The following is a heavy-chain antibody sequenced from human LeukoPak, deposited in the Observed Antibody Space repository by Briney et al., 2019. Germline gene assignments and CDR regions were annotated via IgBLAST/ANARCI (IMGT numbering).Heavy chain of an antibody. V-gene: IGHV3-74*01. CDR1: GFTFSNYW. J-gene: IGHJ4*02. D-gene: IGHD2-2*01. Sequence: GGSLRLSCAASGFTFSNYWMHWVRQAPGKGLVWVSRINTDGSSTNYADSVKGRPTISRDNAKNTLYVQMNSLRVEDTAVYYCARVESGSCSTTRCRNIDYWGQGTLVTVSS. CDR2: INTDGSST. CDR3: ARVESGSCSTTRCRNIDY.